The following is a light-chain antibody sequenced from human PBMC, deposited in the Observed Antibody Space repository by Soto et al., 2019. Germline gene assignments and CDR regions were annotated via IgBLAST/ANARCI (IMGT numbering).Light chain of an antibody. CDR2: EGS. CDR3: CSYAGRATYV. CDR1: SSDVGSFNF. Sequence: QSALTQPASVSGSPGQSITISCTGTSSDVGSFNFVSWYQQHPGKAPKLMIYEGSKRPSGVSNRFSGSKSGNSASLTISGIQAQDEADYYCCSYAGRATYVFGTGTKLTVL. J-gene: IGLJ1*01. V-gene: IGLV2-23*01.